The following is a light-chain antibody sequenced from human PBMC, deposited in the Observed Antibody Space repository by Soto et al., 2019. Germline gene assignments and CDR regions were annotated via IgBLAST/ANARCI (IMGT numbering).Light chain of an antibody. CDR2: DVT. Sequence: QSALTQPASVSGSPGQSITISCTGTSSDVGAYNYVSWYQQHPGKVPKVMIYDVTNRPSAVSNRFSGSKSGNTASLTISGLQAEDEADYYCYSYSTSSTYVFGTGTKVTVL. CDR3: YSYSTSSTYV. CDR1: SSDVGAYNY. J-gene: IGLJ1*01. V-gene: IGLV2-14*03.